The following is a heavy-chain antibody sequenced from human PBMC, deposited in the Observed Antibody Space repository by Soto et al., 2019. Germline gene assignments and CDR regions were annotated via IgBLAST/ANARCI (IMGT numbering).Heavy chain of an antibody. CDR3: RKEGGFNQLDY. J-gene: IGHJ4*02. CDR2: ISHHGKSK. D-gene: IGHD1-26*01. CDR1: GFTFSSYG. Sequence: QVQLVESGGGVVQPGTSLRLSCAASGFTFSSYGMHWVRQAPGKGLEWVAIISHHGKSKYYADSVKGRFTISRDNSKNTLYLQVDSLRSEDTAVYYCRKEGGFNQLDYWGQGTLVTVSS. V-gene: IGHV3-30*18.